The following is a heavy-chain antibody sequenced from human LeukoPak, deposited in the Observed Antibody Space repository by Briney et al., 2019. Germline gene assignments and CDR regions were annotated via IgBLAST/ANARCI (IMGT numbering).Heavy chain of an antibody. Sequence: SETLSFTCAVSGVSFYDYYWSWVRQPPGKGLEWIGEINHSGYTNDSPSLKSRVTMSIDTSRKQFSLNLRSVTIADTAVYYCTRMTTGHDYWGQGTLVTVSS. D-gene: IGHD4-17*01. CDR2: INHSGYT. V-gene: IGHV4-34*01. J-gene: IGHJ4*02. CDR1: GVSFYDYY. CDR3: TRMTTGHDY.